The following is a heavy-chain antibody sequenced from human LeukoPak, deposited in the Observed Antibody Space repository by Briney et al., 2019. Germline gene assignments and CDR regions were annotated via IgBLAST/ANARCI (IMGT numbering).Heavy chain of an antibody. Sequence: GGSLRLSCAASGFTFSSYAMSWVRQAPGKGLEWVSAISGSGGSTYYADSVKGRFTISRDNSKNTLYLQMNSLRAEDTAVYYCAKGSVYYGSGTSYYFDYWGREPWSPSPQ. CDR3: AKGSVYYGSGTSYYFDY. V-gene: IGHV3-23*01. D-gene: IGHD3-10*01. CDR2: ISGSGGST. J-gene: IGHJ4*02. CDR1: GFTFSSYA.